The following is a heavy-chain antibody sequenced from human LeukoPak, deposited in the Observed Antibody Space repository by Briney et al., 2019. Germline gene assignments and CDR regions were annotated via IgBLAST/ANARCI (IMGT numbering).Heavy chain of an antibody. CDR3: ARVSVVVPAARGIDYYYYYGMDV. D-gene: IGHD2-2*01. CDR1: GYTFTGYY. V-gene: IGHV1-2*02. Sequence: ASVKVFCKASGYTFTGYYMHWVRQAPGQGLEWMGWINPNSGGTNYAQKFQGRVTMTRDTSISTAYMELSRLRSDDTAVYYCARVSVVVPAARGIDYYYYYGMDVWGQGTTVTVSS. J-gene: IGHJ6*02. CDR2: INPNSGGT.